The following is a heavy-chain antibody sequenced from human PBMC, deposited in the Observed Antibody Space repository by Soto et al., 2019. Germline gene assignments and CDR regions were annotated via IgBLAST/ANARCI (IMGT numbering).Heavy chain of an antibody. CDR3: ATEAIDF. CDR2: IGARGFPI. Sequence: GGSLSLSCTASGLALGGYPMNWVRQAPGQGLEWVSYIGARGFPIYYADSVSGRFAMSRDNANNSVFLQMYSLRAEATAQYFCATEAIDFWGRGTLVTVSS. D-gene: IGHD2-2*01. CDR1: GLALGGYP. J-gene: IGHJ4*02. V-gene: IGHV3-48*04.